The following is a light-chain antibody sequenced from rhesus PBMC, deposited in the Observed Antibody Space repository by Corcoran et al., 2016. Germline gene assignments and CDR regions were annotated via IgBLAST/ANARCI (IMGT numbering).Light chain of an antibody. CDR2: AAS. J-gene: IGKJ2*01. CDR1: QGISSY. V-gene: IGKV1-25*01. CDR3: QQHNTYPYS. Sequence: DIQMTQSPSSLSASVGDRVTLTCRASQGISSYLAWYQQKPGKAPKLLFYAASTLQSGVPSRFSGSGSGTDFTLTISSLQPEDFATYYCQQHNTYPYSFGQGTKVEIK.